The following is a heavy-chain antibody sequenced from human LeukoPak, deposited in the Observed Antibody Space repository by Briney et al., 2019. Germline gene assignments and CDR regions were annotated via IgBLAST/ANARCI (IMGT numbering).Heavy chain of an antibody. CDR1: SSSISNYY. V-gene: IGHV4-59*01. CDR3: ARDRSGSNGRYYYYYMDV. D-gene: IGHD3-10*01. Sequence: PSETLSLTCTVSSSSISNYYWSWIRQPPGKGLEWIGYIYYSGSTNYNPSLKSRVTISVDTSKNQFSLKLSSVTAADTAVYYCARDRSGSNGRYYYYYMDVWGKGTTVTVSS. J-gene: IGHJ6*03. CDR2: IYYSGST.